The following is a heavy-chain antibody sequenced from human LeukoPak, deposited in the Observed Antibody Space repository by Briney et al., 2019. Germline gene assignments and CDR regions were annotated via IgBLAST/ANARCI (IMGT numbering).Heavy chain of an antibody. J-gene: IGHJ5*02. D-gene: IGHD5-18*01. V-gene: IGHV3-66*02. CDR2: IYSGGST. CDR1: GFTVSSNY. CDR3: ARDTRRIQLSSFDP. Sequence: GSLRLSCAASGFTVSSNYMSWVRQAPGKGLEWVSIIYSGGSTYYADSVKGRFTISRDNSKNTLYLQMNSLRAEDTAVYYCARDTRRIQLSSFDPWGQGTLVTVSS.